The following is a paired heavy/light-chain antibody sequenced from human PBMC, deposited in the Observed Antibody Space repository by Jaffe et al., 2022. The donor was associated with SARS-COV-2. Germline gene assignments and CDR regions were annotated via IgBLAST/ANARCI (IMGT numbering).Light chain of an antibody. J-gene: IGKJ1*01. Sequence: DIQMTQSPSSLSASVGDRVTITCRASQSISSYLNWYQQKPGKAPKLLIYAASSLQSGVPSRFSGSGSGTDFTLTISSLQPEDFATYYCQQSYSTPPRTFGQGTKVEIK. V-gene: IGKV1-39*01. CDR3: QQSYSTPPRT. CDR1: QSISSY. CDR2: AAS.
Heavy chain of an antibody. CDR2: INSDGSST. J-gene: IGHJ6*02. D-gene: IGHD3-22*01. CDR1: GFTFSSYW. CDR3: AREPSGYYHYYYYYGMDV. V-gene: IGHV3-74*01. Sequence: EVQLVESGGGLVQPGGSLRLSCAASGFTFSSYWMHWVRQAPGKGLVWVSRINSDGSSTSYADSVKGRFTISRDNAKNTLYLQMNSLRAEDTAVYYCAREPSGYYHYYYYYGMDVWGQGTTVTVSS.